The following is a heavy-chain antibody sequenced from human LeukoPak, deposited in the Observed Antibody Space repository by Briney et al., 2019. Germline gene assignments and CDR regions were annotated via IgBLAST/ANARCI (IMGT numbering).Heavy chain of an antibody. J-gene: IGHJ6*03. Sequence: GGSLRLSCAASGFTFSSYNVNWVRQAPGKGLEWVSSITTGNSFLYFADSVKGRFTISRDHANNSLYLQMNSLRADDTAVYYCARGAATRKSGFYYYYMDVWGKGTTVTVS. V-gene: IGHV3-21*01. CDR1: GFTFSSYN. D-gene: IGHD5-12*01. CDR2: ITTGNSFL. CDR3: ARGAATRKSGFYYYYMDV.